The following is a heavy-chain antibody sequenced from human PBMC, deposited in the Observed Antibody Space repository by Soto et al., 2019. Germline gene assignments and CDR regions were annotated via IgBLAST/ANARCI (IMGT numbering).Heavy chain of an antibody. CDR2: ISSSSSYI. D-gene: IGHD2-15*01. CDR3: AREGAYVVVAATTVWFDP. Sequence: EVQLVESGGGLVKPGGSLRLSCAASGFTFSSYSMNWVRQAPGKGLEWVSSISSSSSYIYYAYSVKGRFTISRDNAKNSLYLQMNSLRAEDTAVYYCAREGAYVVVAATTVWFDPWGQGTLVTVSS. V-gene: IGHV3-21*01. J-gene: IGHJ5*02. CDR1: GFTFSSYS.